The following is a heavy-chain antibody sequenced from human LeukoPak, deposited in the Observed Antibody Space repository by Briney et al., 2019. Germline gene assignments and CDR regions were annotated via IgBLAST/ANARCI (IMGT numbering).Heavy chain of an antibody. Sequence: GESLKISCKTSGYSFTTYWIGWVRQMPGKGLEWMGLICPGDSDTRYGPSFQGQVTISADRSISTAYLQWNSLKASDTAIYFCARQPHRAGGPLRSFDIWGQGTMVTVSS. CDR3: ARQPHRAGGPLRSFDI. D-gene: IGHD1-26*01. CDR1: GYSFTTYW. J-gene: IGHJ3*02. CDR2: ICPGDSDT. V-gene: IGHV5-51*01.